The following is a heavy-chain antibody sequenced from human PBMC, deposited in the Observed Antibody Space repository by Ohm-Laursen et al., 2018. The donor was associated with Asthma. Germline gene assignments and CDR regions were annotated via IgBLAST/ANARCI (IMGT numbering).Heavy chain of an antibody. CDR1: GGSISNGSYY. CDR3: AREDFDWPPGYCDY. D-gene: IGHD3-9*01. J-gene: IGHJ4*02. V-gene: IGHV4-31*03. Sequence: SQTLSLTCTVSGGSISNGSYYWSWIRQHPGKGLEWIEYIYYSGSTYYNPSLKSRVTISIDTSKNQFSLKLSSVTAADTAVYYCAREDFDWPPGYCDYWGQGTLVTVSS. CDR2: IYYSGST.